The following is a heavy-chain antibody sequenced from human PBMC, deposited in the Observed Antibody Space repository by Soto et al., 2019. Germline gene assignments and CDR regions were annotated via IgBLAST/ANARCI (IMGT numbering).Heavy chain of an antibody. V-gene: IGHV5-51*01. J-gene: IGHJ6*02. CDR2: IYPGDSDT. Sequence: LKISCKGSGYSFTSYWIGWVRQMPGKGLEWMGIIYPGDSDTRYSPSFQGQVTISADKSISTAYLQWSSLKASDTAMYYCARRTGSSSTGRYYYGMGVWGQGTTVTVSS. CDR3: ARRTGSSSTGRYYYGMGV. D-gene: IGHD2-2*01. CDR1: GYSFTSYW.